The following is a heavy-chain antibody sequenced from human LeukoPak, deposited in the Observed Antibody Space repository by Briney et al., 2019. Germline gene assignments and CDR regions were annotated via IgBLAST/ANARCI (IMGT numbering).Heavy chain of an antibody. J-gene: IGHJ4*02. V-gene: IGHV3-48*01. Sequence: PGGSLRLSCAASGFTFSSYSMNWVRQAPGKGLEWVSYISSSSSTIYYAASVKGRFTISRDNAKNSLYLQMNSLRAEDTAVYYCTRVLYSGGWYGDHYWGQGTLVTVSS. CDR2: ISSSSSTI. CDR1: GFTFSSYS. D-gene: IGHD6-19*01. CDR3: TRVLYSGGWYGDHY.